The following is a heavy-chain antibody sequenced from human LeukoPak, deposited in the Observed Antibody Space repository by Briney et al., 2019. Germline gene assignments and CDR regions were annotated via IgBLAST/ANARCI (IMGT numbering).Heavy chain of an antibody. CDR1: GFTFSSYG. CDR2: IWFDGSNT. CDR3: ARDLRKGSYFDY. J-gene: IGHJ4*02. D-gene: IGHD3-16*01. V-gene: IGHV3-33*01. Sequence: GRSLRLSCAASGFTFSSYGMHWVRQAPGKGLEWVAVIWFDGSNTYYADSVKGRFTISRDNSKSTLYLQMNSLRAEDTAVYYCARDLRKGSYFDYWGQGTLVTVSS.